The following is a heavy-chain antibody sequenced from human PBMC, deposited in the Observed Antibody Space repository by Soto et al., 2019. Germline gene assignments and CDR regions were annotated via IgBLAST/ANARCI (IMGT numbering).Heavy chain of an antibody. D-gene: IGHD6-13*01. Sequence: SETLSLTCAVYGGSFSGYYWSWIRQPPGKGLEWIGEINHSGSTNYNPSLKSRVTISVDTSKNQFSLKLSSVTAADTAVYYCARGWIAEAGKRLSWFDPWGQGTLVTVSS. J-gene: IGHJ5*02. CDR1: GGSFSGYY. CDR2: INHSGST. CDR3: ARGWIAEAGKRLSWFDP. V-gene: IGHV4-34*01.